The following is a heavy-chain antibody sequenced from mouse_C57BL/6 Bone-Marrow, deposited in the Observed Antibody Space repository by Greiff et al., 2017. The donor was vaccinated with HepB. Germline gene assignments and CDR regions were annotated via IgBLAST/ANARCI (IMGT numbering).Heavy chain of an antibody. V-gene: IGHV1-69*01. Sequence: QVQLQQPGAELVMPGASVKLSCKASGYTFTSYWMHWVKQRPGQGLEWIGEIDPSDSYTNYNQKFKGKSTLTVDKSSSTAYMQLSSLTSEDSAVYYCARGDYEPFDYWGQGTTLTVSS. J-gene: IGHJ2*01. CDR3: ARGDYEPFDY. CDR1: GYTFTSYW. D-gene: IGHD2-4*01. CDR2: IDPSDSYT.